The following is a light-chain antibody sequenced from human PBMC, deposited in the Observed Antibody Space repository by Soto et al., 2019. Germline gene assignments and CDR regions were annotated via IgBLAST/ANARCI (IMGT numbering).Light chain of an antibody. CDR1: RSNIGSNI. Sequence: QAVGTQPPSASGTPGQRVTISCSGSRSNIGSNIVNWYQQLPGTAPKLLIYSNNQRPSGVPDRFSGSESGTSASLAISGLQSEDEADYYCAAWDDSLNGVVFGGGTKVTVL. V-gene: IGLV1-44*01. CDR3: AAWDDSLNGVV. CDR2: SNN. J-gene: IGLJ2*01.